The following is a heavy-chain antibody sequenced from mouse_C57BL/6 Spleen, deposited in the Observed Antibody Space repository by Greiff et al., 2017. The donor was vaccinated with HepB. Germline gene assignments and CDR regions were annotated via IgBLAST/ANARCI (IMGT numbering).Heavy chain of an antibody. CDR2: ISSGGSYT. CDR3: ASPPHYGSSDGYFDV. V-gene: IGHV5-6*01. CDR1: GFTFSSYG. J-gene: IGHJ1*03. D-gene: IGHD1-1*01. Sequence: EVKVVESGGDLVKPGGSLKLSCAASGFTFSSYGMSWVRQTPDKRLEWVATISSGGSYTYYPDSVKGRFTISRDNAKNTLYLQMRSLKSEDTAMYYCASPPHYGSSDGYFDVWGTGTTVTVSS.